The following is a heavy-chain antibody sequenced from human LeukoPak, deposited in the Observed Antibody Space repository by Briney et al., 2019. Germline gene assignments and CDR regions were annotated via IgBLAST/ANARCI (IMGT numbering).Heavy chain of an antibody. CDR1: GFTFSSYA. D-gene: IGHD2-21*02. V-gene: IGHV3-23*01. CDR2: ISGSGGST. Sequence: GGSLRLSCAASGFTFSSYAMSWVRQAPGKGLEWVSAISGSGGSTYYADSVKGRFTISRDNSKNTLYLQMNSLRAEDTAVYYCAKNQHIVVVTAKGDWGQGTLVTVSS. CDR3: AKNQHIVVVTAKGD. J-gene: IGHJ4*02.